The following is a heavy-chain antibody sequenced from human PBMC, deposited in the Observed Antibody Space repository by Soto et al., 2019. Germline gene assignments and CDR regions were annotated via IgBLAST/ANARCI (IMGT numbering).Heavy chain of an antibody. V-gene: IGHV3-33*01. CDR2: IWYDGSNK. Sequence: LRLSCAAAGFTFSSYGMHWVRQAPGKGLEWVAVIWYDGSNKYYADSVKGRFTISRDNSKNTLYLQMNSLRAEDTAVYYCAREYYDSSGYYPYYFDYWGQGTLVTVSS. J-gene: IGHJ4*02. CDR3: AREYYDSSGYYPYYFDY. CDR1: GFTFSSYG. D-gene: IGHD3-22*01.